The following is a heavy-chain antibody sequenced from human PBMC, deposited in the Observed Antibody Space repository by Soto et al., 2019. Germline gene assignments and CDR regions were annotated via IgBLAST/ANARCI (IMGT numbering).Heavy chain of an antibody. D-gene: IGHD1-26*01. V-gene: IGHV3-30*18. CDR2: ISYDGSNK. J-gene: IGHJ4*02. Sequence: HPGGSLRLSCAASGFTFSSYGMHWVRQAPGKGLEWVAVISYDGSNKYYADSVKGRFTISRDNSKNTLYLQMNSLRAEDTAVYYCAKDLLLYLHIPTYYFDYWGQGT. CDR3: AKDLLLYLHIPTYYFDY. CDR1: GFTFSSYG.